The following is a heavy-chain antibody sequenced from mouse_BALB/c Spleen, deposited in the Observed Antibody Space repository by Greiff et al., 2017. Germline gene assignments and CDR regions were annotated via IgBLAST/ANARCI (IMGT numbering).Heavy chain of an antibody. V-gene: IGHV5-6-5*01. D-gene: IGHD1-2*01. CDR1: GFTFSSYA. Sequence: EVKVVESGGGLVKPGGSLKLSCAASGFTFSSYAMSWVRQTPEKRLEWVASISSGGSTYYPDSVKGRFTISRDNARNILYLQMSSLRSEDTAMYYCARGRDYGYGYAMDDWGQGTSVTVSS. J-gene: IGHJ4*01. CDR2: ISSGGST. CDR3: ARGRDYGYGYAMDD.